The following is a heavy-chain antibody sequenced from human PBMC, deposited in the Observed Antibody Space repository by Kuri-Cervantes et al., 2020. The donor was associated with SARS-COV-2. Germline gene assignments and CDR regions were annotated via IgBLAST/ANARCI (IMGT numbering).Heavy chain of an antibody. CDR2: INPSGGST. Sequence: ASVKVSCKASGYTFTSYYMHWVRQAPGQGLEWMGIINPSGGSTSYAQKFQGRVTMTEDTSTDTAYMELSSLRSEDTAVYYCARGSPMVRGVMPPDVWGKGTTVTVSS. J-gene: IGHJ6*04. V-gene: IGHV1-46*01. CDR1: GYTFTSYY. D-gene: IGHD3-10*01. CDR3: ARGSPMVRGVMPPDV.